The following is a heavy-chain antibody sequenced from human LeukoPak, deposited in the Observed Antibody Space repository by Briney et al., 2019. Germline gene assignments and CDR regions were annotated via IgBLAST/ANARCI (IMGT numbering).Heavy chain of an antibody. V-gene: IGHV3-33*01. CDR1: GFTFSSYG. Sequence: GGSLRLSCAASGFTFSSYGMHWVRQAPGKGLEWVAVIWYDGSNKYYADSVKGRFTISRDNSKNTLYLQMNSLRAEDTAVYYCAREGYSYGYMASDIWGQGTMVTVSS. CDR2: IWYDGSNK. CDR3: AREGYSYGYMASDI. J-gene: IGHJ3*02. D-gene: IGHD5-18*01.